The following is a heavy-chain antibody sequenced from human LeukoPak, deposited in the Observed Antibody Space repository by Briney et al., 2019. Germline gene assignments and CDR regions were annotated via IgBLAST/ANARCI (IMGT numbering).Heavy chain of an antibody. J-gene: IGHJ4*02. CDR1: GFTFSSYS. CDR3: ASQELYDFWSGYSPLGY. Sequence: GGSLRLSCAASGFTFSSYSMNWVRQAPGKGLEWVSSISSSSCYIYYTDSVKGRFTISRDNAKNSLYLQMNSLRAEDTAVYYCASQELYDFWSGYSPLGYWGQGTLVTVSS. V-gene: IGHV3-21*01. D-gene: IGHD3-3*01. CDR2: ISSSSCYI.